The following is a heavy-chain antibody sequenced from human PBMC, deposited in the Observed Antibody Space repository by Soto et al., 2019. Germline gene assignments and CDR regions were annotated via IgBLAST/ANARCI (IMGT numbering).Heavy chain of an antibody. CDR1: GVSISSRNW. CDR3: ERENKLYSTGYGMDV. CDR2: IYHSGST. D-gene: IGHD6-13*01. J-gene: IGHJ6*02. Sequence: ESLCLSGTVSGVSISSRNWWSWVRQPPGKGLEWIGEIYHSGSTNYNPSLKSRVTISVDKSKNQFSLNLSSVTAADTAVYYCERENKLYSTGYGMDVWGQGTKVTVYS. V-gene: IGHV4-4*02.